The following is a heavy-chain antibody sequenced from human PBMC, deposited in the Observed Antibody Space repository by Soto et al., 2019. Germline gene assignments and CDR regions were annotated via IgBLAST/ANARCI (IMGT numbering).Heavy chain of an antibody. CDR2: FSAGGRA. CDR1: GFSFNNYA. CDR3: AKQSLPEHYGDTLFDY. V-gene: IGHV3-23*01. Sequence: EVQLLESGGALVRPGGSLRLSCAASGFSFNNYALSWVRQAPGKGLEWVSTFSAGGRAYYAASVQGGFTIARDSSQYTVHLQISGLRPEDTAVYYCAKQSLPEHYGDTLFDYWGQGARVTVSS. D-gene: IGHD4-17*01. J-gene: IGHJ4*02.